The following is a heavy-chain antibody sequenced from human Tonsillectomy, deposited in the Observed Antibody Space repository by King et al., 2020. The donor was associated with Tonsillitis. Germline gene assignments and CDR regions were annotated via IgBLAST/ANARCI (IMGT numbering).Heavy chain of an antibody. CDR2: ISFDGSNR. D-gene: IGHD5-18*01. CDR1: GFTFSSYT. Sequence: HVQLVESGGGVVQPGRSLRLSCAASGFTFSSYTMYWVRQAPGKGLEWVAVISFDGSNRYYADSVKGRFTISRDSSKNTLYLQMNSLRGEDTAVYYCARPADTPFYYYYMDVWGKGTTVTVSS. CDR3: ARPADTPFYYYYMDV. V-gene: IGHV3-30*01. J-gene: IGHJ6*03.